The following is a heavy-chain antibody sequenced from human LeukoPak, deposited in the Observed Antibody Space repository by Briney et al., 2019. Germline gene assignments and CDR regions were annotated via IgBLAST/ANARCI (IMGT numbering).Heavy chain of an antibody. Sequence: SETLSLTCAVYGGSFSGYYWSWIRQPPGKGLEWIGEINHSGSTNYNPSLKSRVTISEDTSKNQFSLKLSSVTAADTAVYYCASSITMIVVAVDAFDIWGQGTMVTVSS. CDR3: ASSITMIVVAVDAFDI. CDR2: INHSGST. CDR1: GGSFSGYY. J-gene: IGHJ3*02. V-gene: IGHV4-34*01. D-gene: IGHD3-22*01.